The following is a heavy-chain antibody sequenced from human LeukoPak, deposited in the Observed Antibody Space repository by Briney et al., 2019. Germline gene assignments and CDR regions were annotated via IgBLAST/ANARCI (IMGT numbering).Heavy chain of an antibody. CDR3: TRDRGAYNLYDY. V-gene: IGHV3-49*03. Sequence: GRSLRLSCTASGFTFGDYAMSWIRQAPGKGLEWVGFIRSRAYGETADYAASVKGRFTISRDDSKAIAYLQMNSLKTEDTAVYHCTRDRGAYNLYDYWGQGTLVTVSS. CDR2: IRSRAYGETA. CDR1: GFTFGDYA. D-gene: IGHD1-1*01. J-gene: IGHJ4*02.